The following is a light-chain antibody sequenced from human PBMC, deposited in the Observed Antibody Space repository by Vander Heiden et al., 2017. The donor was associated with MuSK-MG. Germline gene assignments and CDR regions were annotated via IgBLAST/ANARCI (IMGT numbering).Light chain of an antibody. CDR2: AAS. Sequence: DIQMTQSPSSLSASVGDRVTITCRASQSISSYLNWYQQKPGKAPKLLIYAASSLQSGVPSTFSGSGSGTDFTLTISMLQPEDFATYYCQQRDSTRPTFGQGTKMEIK. CDR3: QQRDSTRPT. V-gene: IGKV1-39*01. CDR1: QSISSY. J-gene: IGKJ2*01.